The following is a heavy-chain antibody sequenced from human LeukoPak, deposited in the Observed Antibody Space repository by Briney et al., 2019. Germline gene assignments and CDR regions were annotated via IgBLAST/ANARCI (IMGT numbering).Heavy chain of an antibody. CDR2: INQDESKK. CDR3: ARDHAYRTDY. CDR1: GFSFSNDW. J-gene: IGHJ4*02. Sequence: GGSLRLSCAASGFSFSNDWMCWVRQAPGKGLEWVANINQDESKKYYVDSVKGRFTISRDNAKSSLYLQMSSLRAEDTAVYYCARDHAYRTDYWGQGTLVTVSS. D-gene: IGHD2-2*01. V-gene: IGHV3-7*01.